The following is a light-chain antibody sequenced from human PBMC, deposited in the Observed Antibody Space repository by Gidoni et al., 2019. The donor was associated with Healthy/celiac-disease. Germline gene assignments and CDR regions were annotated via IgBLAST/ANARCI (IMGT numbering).Light chain of an antibody. Sequence: DIVMTQSPDSLAVSLGERATINCKSSQSVLYSSNHKNYLAWYQQKPGQPPKLLIYWASTRESRVPDRFSGSGSGTDFTLTISSLQAEDVAVYYCQQYYSTPPYTFGQGTKLEIK. CDR2: WAS. CDR1: QSVLYSSNHKNY. CDR3: QQYYSTPPYT. J-gene: IGKJ2*01. V-gene: IGKV4-1*01.